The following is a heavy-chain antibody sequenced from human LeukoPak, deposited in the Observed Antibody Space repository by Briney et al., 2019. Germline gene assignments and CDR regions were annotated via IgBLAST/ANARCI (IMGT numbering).Heavy chain of an antibody. D-gene: IGHD1-26*01. CDR2: INSDGSST. CDR3: AREGATTSVWIDY. Sequence: GGSLRLSCAASGFSFSNYWMHWVRQAPGKGLVWVSRINSDGSSTSNADSVKGRFPISRDNAKNTLYLQMNSLRAEDTAVYYCAREGATTSVWIDYWGQGTLVTVSS. V-gene: IGHV3-74*01. CDR1: GFSFSNYW. J-gene: IGHJ4*02.